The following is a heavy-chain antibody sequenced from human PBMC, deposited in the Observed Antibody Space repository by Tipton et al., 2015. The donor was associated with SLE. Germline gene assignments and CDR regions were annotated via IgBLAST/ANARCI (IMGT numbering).Heavy chain of an antibody. CDR1: GAPISSAGYY. D-gene: IGHD6-13*01. J-gene: IGHJ4*02. CDR2: IYLSGIT. V-gene: IGHV4-31*11. CDR3: ARDRQAAGGVYFDY. Sequence: TLSLTCAVSGAPISSAGYYWSWIRQHPVRGLEWLGYIYLSGITYYNPSLKSRVTISADTSQNQFSLRLTSMTAADTAVYYCARDRQAAGGVYFDYWGQGALVSVSS.